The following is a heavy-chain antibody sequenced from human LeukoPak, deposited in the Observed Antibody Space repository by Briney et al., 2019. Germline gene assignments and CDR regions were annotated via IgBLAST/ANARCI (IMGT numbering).Heavy chain of an antibody. Sequence: GGSLRLSCAASGFTFSSYSMNWVRQAPGKGLEWVSSISSSSSYIYYADSVKGRFTISRDNAKNSLYLQMNSLRAEDTAVYYCARGEFYYDILTGYYALDYWGQGTLVTVSS. J-gene: IGHJ4*02. CDR3: ARGEFYYDILTGYYALDY. V-gene: IGHV3-21*04. CDR2: ISSSSSYI. D-gene: IGHD3-9*01. CDR1: GFTFSSYS.